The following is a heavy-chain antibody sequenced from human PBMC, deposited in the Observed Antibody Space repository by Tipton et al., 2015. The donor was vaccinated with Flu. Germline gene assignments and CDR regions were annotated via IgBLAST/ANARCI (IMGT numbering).Heavy chain of an antibody. Sequence: TASGFTFSSYTMHWVRQAPGRGLEWVSWISPSSGYIFYSDSVKGRFTISRDNAKNSLFLQMTRLRAEDTAVYYCARDVNWNYSFDYWGQGTLVTVSS. D-gene: IGHD1-7*01. J-gene: IGHJ4*02. CDR3: ARDVNWNYSFDY. CDR2: ISPSSGYI. CDR1: GFTFSSYT. V-gene: IGHV3-21*01.